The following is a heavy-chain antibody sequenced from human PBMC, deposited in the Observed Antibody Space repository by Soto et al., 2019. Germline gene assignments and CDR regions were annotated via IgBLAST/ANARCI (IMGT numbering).Heavy chain of an antibody. J-gene: IGHJ4*02. CDR2: ISGSGGTT. CDR3: AKFFVKTGSNSGWPWSFHY. Sequence: EVQLLESGVGLVQPGRSLRLSCAASGFTFSNYSMSWVRQAPGQGLDWGSAISGSGGTTYYADSVKGRFTISRDNSKNTLFLQMNSLRAEDAAVYYCAKFFVKTGSNSGWPWSFHYWGQGTLVTVSS. D-gene: IGHD6-25*01. V-gene: IGHV3-23*01. CDR1: GFTFSNYS.